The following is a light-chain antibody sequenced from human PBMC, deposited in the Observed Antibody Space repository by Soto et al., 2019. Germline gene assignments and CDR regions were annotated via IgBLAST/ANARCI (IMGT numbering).Light chain of an antibody. Sequence: DIHLTQSPSSLSASVGDKVTITCRASQSISSYLNWVQQKPGKAPKLLIYDASSLQTGVPSRFSGSGSGTDFYLTISSLQPEDFATYYCQQSYSTPPWTFGQGTKVEIK. J-gene: IGKJ1*01. CDR2: DAS. V-gene: IGKV1-39*01. CDR1: QSISSY. CDR3: QQSYSTPPWT.